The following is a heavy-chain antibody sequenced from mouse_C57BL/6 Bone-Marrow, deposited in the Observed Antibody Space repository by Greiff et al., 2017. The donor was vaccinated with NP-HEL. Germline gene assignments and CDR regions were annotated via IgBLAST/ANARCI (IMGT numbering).Heavy chain of an antibody. CDR2: INPSSGYT. CDR1: GYTFTSYW. Sequence: VQLVESGAELAKPGASVKLSCKASGYTFTSYWMHWVKQRPGQGLEWIGYINPSSGYTKYNQKFKDKATLTEDKSSSTAYMQLSSLTYEDSAVYYCARGDYWGQGTTLTVSA. CDR3: ARGDY. J-gene: IGHJ2*01. V-gene: IGHV1-7*01.